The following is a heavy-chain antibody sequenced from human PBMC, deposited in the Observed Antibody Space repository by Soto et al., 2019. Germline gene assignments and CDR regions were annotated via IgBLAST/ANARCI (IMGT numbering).Heavy chain of an antibody. Sequence: GGSLSLSCAASGFTFSDYYRSWIRQSPGKGLEWASAISAGGGSTYYADSVKGRFTISRDNSINTLYLQMNSLRTEDTAVYYCAHRRGCGVFDAYDIWGQGAMVTVSS. CDR2: ISAGGGST. D-gene: IGHD2-8*01. CDR3: AHRRGCGVFDAYDI. V-gene: IGHV3-23*01. CDR1: GFTFSDYY. J-gene: IGHJ3*02.